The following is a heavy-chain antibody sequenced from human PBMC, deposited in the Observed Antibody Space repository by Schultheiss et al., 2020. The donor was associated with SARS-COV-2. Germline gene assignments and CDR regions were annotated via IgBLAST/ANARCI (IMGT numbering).Heavy chain of an antibody. Sequence: SETLSLTCTVSGGSISSGGYYWSWIRQHPGKGLEWIGYIYYSGSTYYNPSLKSRVTISVDTSKNQFSLKLSSVTAADTAVYYCARRVAAPNNWFDPWGQGTLVTSPQ. CDR1: GGSISSGGYY. CDR3: ARRVAAPNNWFDP. D-gene: IGHD2-15*01. J-gene: IGHJ5*02. CDR2: IYYSGST. V-gene: IGHV4-31*03.